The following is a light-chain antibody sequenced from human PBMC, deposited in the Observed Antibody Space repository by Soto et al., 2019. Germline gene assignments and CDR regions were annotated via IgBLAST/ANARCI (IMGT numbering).Light chain of an antibody. Sequence: DIQMTQSPSTPSASLGDRVTITCRASQIITNRLAWYQQKPGKAPKVLIYHASTLESGVPSRFSGSGSGTELTLTISSLQPDDFATYYCQQYNSYSFGQGTKVDIK. J-gene: IGKJ1*01. V-gene: IGKV1-5*01. CDR1: QIITNR. CDR3: QQYNSYS. CDR2: HAS.